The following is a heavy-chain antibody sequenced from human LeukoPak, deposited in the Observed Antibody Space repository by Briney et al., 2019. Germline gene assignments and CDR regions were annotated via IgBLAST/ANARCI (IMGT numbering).Heavy chain of an antibody. V-gene: IGHV4-39*01. J-gene: IGHJ4*02. D-gene: IGHD3-10*01. CDR2: INYSGST. Sequence: SETLSLTCSVSGGSVSSTTYYWSWIRQPPGKGLEWIASINYSGSTYYNPSLKSRVTISVDTSENQFSLKLSSVTAADTAVYYCARYVVYGSGKYYFDYWGQGTLVAVSS. CDR3: ARYVVYGSGKYYFDY. CDR1: GGSVSSTTYY.